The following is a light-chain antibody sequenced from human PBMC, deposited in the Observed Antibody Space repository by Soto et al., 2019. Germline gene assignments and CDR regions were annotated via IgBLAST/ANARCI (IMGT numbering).Light chain of an antibody. CDR2: GAS. Sequence: EIGLTESHGTMSLSPGERATLSGRTSQSVRSEYLAWYQQKPGQAPRLHIYGASTRATGIPDRFTGSGSGTDFTLTISRLQPEDCAVYDCQQSGSSTRTFCQGTKVDIK. J-gene: IGKJ1*01. CDR1: QSVRSEY. CDR3: QQSGSSTRT. V-gene: IGKV3-20*01.